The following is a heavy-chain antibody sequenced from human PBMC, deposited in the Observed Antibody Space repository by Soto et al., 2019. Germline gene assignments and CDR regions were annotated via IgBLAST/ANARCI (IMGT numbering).Heavy chain of an antibody. J-gene: IGHJ6*02. V-gene: IGHV1-2*06. D-gene: IGHD3-10*01. CDR3: ARAVARGVKTIYYYYGLDV. CDR2: INPNSGGT. Sequence: ASVKVSCKSSGYIFTDYYMHWVRQAPGQELGWMGRINPNSGGTNYAQKFQGRVTMTRDTSISTAYMELSSLRSEDTAVYYCARAVARGVKTIYYYYGLDVWGQGTTVTVSS. CDR1: GYIFTDYY.